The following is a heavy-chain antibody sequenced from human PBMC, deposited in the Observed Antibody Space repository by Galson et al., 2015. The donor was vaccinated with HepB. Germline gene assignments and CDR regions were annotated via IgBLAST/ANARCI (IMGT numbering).Heavy chain of an antibody. CDR2: IIPIFGTA. CDR3: ASPTIVVVPATTYGAFDI. V-gene: IGHV1-69*13. CDR1: GGTFSSYA. Sequence: SVKVSCKASGGTFSSYAISWVRQAPGQGLEWMGGIIPIFGTANYAQKFQGRVTITADESTSTAYMELSSLRSEDTAVYYCASPTIVVVPATTYGAFDIWGQGTMVTVSS. J-gene: IGHJ3*02. D-gene: IGHD2-2*01.